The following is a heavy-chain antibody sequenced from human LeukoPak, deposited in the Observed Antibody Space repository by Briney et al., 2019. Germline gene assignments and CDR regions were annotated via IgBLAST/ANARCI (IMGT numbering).Heavy chain of an antibody. J-gene: IGHJ6*04. CDR1: GFTFSSYE. Sequence: GGSLRLSCAASGFTFSSYEMHWVRQATGKGLEWVSAIGPAGDPYYPGSVKGRFTISRENAKNSLYLQMNSLRAGDTAVYYCARGLRYGDYYYYGMDVWGKGTTVTVSS. D-gene: IGHD5-12*01. V-gene: IGHV3-13*05. CDR3: ARGLRYGDYYYYGMDV. CDR2: IGPAGDP.